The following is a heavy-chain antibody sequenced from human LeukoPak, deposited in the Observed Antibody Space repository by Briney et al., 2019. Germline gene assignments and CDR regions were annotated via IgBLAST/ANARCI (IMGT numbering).Heavy chain of an antibody. CDR1: GGTFSSYA. J-gene: IGHJ6*03. D-gene: IGHD2-21*01. CDR3: ARIGTARVVIYYYYMDV. Sequence: SVKVSCKASGGTFSSYAISWVRQAPGQGLEWMGRIIPIFGTANYAQKFQGRVTITTDESTSTAYMELSSLRSEDTAVYYCARIGTARVVIYYYYMDVWGKGTTVTVSS. CDR2: IIPIFGTA. V-gene: IGHV1-69*05.